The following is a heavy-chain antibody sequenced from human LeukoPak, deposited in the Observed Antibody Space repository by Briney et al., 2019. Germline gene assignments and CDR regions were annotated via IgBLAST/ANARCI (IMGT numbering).Heavy chain of an antibody. J-gene: IGHJ3*02. V-gene: IGHV3-23*01. CDR3: SKDPNGDCVGAFDM. Sequence: PGGSLRLSCAASGFTFSSYGTHWVRQAPGKGLEWVSSITGSGRGTYYADSVKGRFSVSRDNSQNTVFLHMNSLRADDTALYYCSKDPNGDCVGAFDMWGPGTMVTVSS. D-gene: IGHD4-17*01. CDR2: ITGSGRGT. CDR1: GFTFSSYG.